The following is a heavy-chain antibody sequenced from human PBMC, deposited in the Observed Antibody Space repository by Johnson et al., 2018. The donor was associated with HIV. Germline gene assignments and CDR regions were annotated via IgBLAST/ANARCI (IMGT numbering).Heavy chain of an antibody. Sequence: EVQLVESGGGLVQPGRSLRLSCAASGFTFDDYGMHWVRQAPGKGLEWVSGVSWNSVRIGYADSVKGRFTISRDNAKNSLYLQMNSLRAEDTALYYCARVLVAADYAFDIWGQGTMVTVSS. CDR3: ARVLVAADYAFDI. D-gene: IGHD1-26*01. CDR1: GFTFDDYG. J-gene: IGHJ3*02. CDR2: VSWNSVRI. V-gene: IGHV3-9*01.